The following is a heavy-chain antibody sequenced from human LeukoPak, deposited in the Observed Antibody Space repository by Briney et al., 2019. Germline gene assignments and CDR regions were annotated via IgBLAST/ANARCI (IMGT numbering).Heavy chain of an antibody. CDR3: ARAWYGSGRLIYNWFDP. J-gene: IGHJ5*02. CDR2: IYYSGST. CDR1: GGSLSSSSYY. Sequence: PSETLSLTCTVSGGSLSSSSYYWGWLRQPPGKGLEWLGSIYYSGSTYYNPSLKSRVTISVDTSKNQFSLKLSSVTAADTAVYYCARAWYGSGRLIYNWFDPWGQGTLVTVSS. V-gene: IGHV4-39*01. D-gene: IGHD3-10*01.